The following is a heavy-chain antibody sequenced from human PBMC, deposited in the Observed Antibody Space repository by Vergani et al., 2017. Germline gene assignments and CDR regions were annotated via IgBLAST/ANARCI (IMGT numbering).Heavy chain of an antibody. J-gene: IGHJ4*02. V-gene: IGHV3-7*03. CDR3: ARKLDTLDY. CDR2: IKQDGSEK. Sequence: VQLVESGGGVVQPGGSLRLSCAASGFTFSSYAMSWVRQAPGKGLEWVANIKQDGSEKYYVDSVKGRFTISRDNAKNSLYLQMNSLRAEDTAVYYCARKLDTLDYWGQGTLVTVSS. CDR1: GFTFSSYA. D-gene: IGHD2-15*01.